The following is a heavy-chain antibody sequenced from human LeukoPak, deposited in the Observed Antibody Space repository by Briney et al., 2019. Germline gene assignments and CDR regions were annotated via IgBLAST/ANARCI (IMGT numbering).Heavy chain of an antibody. D-gene: IGHD2-2*01. CDR2: IIPILGIA. CDR3: AKSGPYCSSTTCNYFDY. Sequence: VASVKVSCKASGGTFSSYAISWVRQAPGQGLEWMGRIIPILGIANYAQKFQGRVTITADKSTSTAYMELSSLSAEDTAVYYCAKSGPYCSSTTCNYFDYWGQGTLVTVSS. V-gene: IGHV1-69*04. J-gene: IGHJ4*02. CDR1: GGTFSSYA.